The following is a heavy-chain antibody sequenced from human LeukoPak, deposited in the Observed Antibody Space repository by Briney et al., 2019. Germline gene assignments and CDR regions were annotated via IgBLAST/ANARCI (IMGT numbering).Heavy chain of an antibody. CDR3: AKPGQWLVRYGMDV. CDR1: GFTFSDYY. Sequence: PGGSLRLSCAASGFTFSDYYMSWVRQAPGKGLEWVSAISGSGGSTYYADSVKGRFTISRDNSKNTLYLQMNSLRAEDTAVYYCAKPGQWLVRYGMDVWGQGTTVTVSS. V-gene: IGHV3-23*01. CDR2: ISGSGGST. D-gene: IGHD6-19*01. J-gene: IGHJ6*02.